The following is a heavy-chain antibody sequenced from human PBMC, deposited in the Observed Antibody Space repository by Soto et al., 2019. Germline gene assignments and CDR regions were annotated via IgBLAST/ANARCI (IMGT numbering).Heavy chain of an antibody. CDR1: GYTFTGYY. CDR3: ARGQSSSSGKLPQYHYYGMDV. J-gene: IGHJ6*02. V-gene: IGHV1-2*02. CDR2: INPNSGGT. Sequence: ASVKVSCKASGYTFTGYYMHWVRQAPGQGLEWMGWINPNSGGTNYAQKFQGRVTMTRDTSISTAYMELSRLRSDDTAVYYCARGQSSSSGKLPQYHYYGMDVWGQGTTVTVSS. D-gene: IGHD6-6*01.